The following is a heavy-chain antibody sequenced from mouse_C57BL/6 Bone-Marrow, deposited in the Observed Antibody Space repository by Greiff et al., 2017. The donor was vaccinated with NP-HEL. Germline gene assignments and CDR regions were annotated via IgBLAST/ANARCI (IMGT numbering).Heavy chain of an antibody. J-gene: IGHJ3*01. CDR2: SRNKANDYTT. Sequence: EVNVVESGGGLVQSGRSLRLSCATSGFTFSDFYMEWVRQAPGKGLEWIAASRNKANDYTTEYSASVKGRFIVSRDTSQSILYLQMNALRAEDTAIYYCARDEPRGFAYWGQGTLVTVSA. CDR3: ARDEPRGFAY. CDR1: GFTFSDFY. V-gene: IGHV7-1*01.